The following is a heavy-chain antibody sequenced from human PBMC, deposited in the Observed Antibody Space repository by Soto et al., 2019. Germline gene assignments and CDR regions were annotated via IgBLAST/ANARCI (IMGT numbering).Heavy chain of an antibody. V-gene: IGHV4-39*01. Sequence: SETLSLTCTVSGGSISSSSYYWGWIRQPPGKGLEWIGSIYYSGSTYYNPSLKSRVTISVDTSKNQFSLKLSSVTAADTAVYYCARQIVVVVAYNWFDPWGQGTLVTVSS. D-gene: IGHD2-15*01. CDR2: IYYSGST. CDR3: ARQIVVVVAYNWFDP. CDR1: GGSISSSSYY. J-gene: IGHJ5*02.